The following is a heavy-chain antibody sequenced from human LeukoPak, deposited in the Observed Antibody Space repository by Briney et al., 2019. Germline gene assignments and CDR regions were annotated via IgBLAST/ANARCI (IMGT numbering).Heavy chain of an antibody. CDR1: GFTFSSYS. V-gene: IGHV3-48*01. D-gene: IGHD6-19*01. CDR2: ISSSSSTI. Sequence: PGGSPRLSCAASGFTFSSYSMNWVRQAPGKGLGWVSYISSSSSTIYYADSVKGRFTISRDNAKDSLYLQMNSLRAEDTAVYYCARDQSSGWYLAWNPWGQGTLVTVSS. J-gene: IGHJ5*02. CDR3: ARDQSSGWYLAWNP.